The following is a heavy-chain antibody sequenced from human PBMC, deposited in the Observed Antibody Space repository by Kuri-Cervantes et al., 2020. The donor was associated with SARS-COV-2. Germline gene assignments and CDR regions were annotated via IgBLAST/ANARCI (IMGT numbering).Heavy chain of an antibody. Sequence: GESLKISCAASGFTFSSYAMSWVRQAPGKGLEWVSAISGSGGSTYYADSVKDRFTISRDNSKNTLYLQMNSLRAEDMAVHYCATPREVIAVAGAFDYWGQGTLVTVSS. D-gene: IGHD6-19*01. J-gene: IGHJ4*02. V-gene: IGHV3-23*01. CDR2: ISGSGGST. CDR3: ATPREVIAVAGAFDY. CDR1: GFTFSSYA.